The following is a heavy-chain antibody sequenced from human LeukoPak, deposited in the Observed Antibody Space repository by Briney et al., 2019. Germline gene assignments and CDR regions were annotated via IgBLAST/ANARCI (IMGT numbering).Heavy chain of an antibody. Sequence: HWVRQAXGQGLEWMGWINPNSGGTNYAQKFQGRVTMTRDTSISTAYMELSRLRSDDTAVYYCARGPGTLFDYWGQGTLVTVSS. D-gene: IGHD1-1*01. V-gene: IGHV1-2*02. J-gene: IGHJ4*02. CDR3: ARGPGTLFDY. CDR2: INPNSGGT.